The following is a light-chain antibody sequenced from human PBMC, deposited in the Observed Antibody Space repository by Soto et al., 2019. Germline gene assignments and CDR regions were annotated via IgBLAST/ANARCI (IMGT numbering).Light chain of an antibody. Sequence: QSVLTQPPSASGTPGQRGTISCSGSSSNIGSNRVYWYQQLPGAAPKLLIYRNNQRASEVPDRFSGSKSGTSASLAISGLRSGDEADYYCAAWDESPGGLVFGAGTKLTVL. CDR1: SSNIGSNR. J-gene: IGLJ1*01. CDR2: RNN. CDR3: AAWDESPGGLV. V-gene: IGLV1-47*01.